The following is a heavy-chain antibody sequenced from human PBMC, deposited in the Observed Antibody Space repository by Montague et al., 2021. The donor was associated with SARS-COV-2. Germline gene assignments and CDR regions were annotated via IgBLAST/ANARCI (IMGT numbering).Heavy chain of an antibody. V-gene: IGHV4-59*01. CDR2: IYYSGST. CDR1: GGSISSYY. CDR3: ARRGMGYDSSGYPPDAFDI. Sequence: SETLSLTCTVSGGSISSYYWSWIWQPPGKGLEWIGYIYYSGSTNYNPSLKSRVTISVDTSKNQFSLKLSSVTAADTAVYYCARRGMGYDSSGYPPDAFDIWGQGTMVTVSS. D-gene: IGHD3-22*01. J-gene: IGHJ3*02.